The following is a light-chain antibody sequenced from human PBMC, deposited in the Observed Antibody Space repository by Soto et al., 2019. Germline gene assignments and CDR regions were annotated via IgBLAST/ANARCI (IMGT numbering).Light chain of an antibody. CDR1: QTIYRY. J-gene: IGKJ1*01. CDR2: AAS. V-gene: IGKV1-39*01. Sequence: DIPMTQSPSLLSASVGDKVSITCRASQTIYRYLNWYQQKPGNAPKVLVSAASTLQSGVPSRFSGSGSGTDFTLTISDLQPEDFATYYCQQSHSSPWSFGPGTRVDLK. CDR3: QQSHSSPWS.